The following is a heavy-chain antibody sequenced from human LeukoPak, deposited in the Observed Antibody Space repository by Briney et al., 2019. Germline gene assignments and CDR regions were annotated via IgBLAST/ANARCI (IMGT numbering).Heavy chain of an antibody. CDR3: VRPHSVVVTGTDGWFDS. D-gene: IGHD2-21*02. CDR1: GFTFSYYG. Sequence: GGSLRLSCAASGFTFSYYGMHWVRQAPGKGLEWVAFIRYDGSNKYYADSVKGRFTISRDNAKNTVYLQMNSLRAEDTAVYYCVRPHSVVVTGTDGWFDSWGQGTLVTVSS. CDR2: IRYDGSNK. V-gene: IGHV3-30*02. J-gene: IGHJ5*01.